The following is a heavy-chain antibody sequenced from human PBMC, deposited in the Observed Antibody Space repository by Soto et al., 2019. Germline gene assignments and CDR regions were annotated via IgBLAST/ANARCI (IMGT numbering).Heavy chain of an antibody. CDR2: INHSGST. D-gene: IGHD6-19*01. V-gene: IGHV4-34*01. Sequence: SETLSLTCAVYGGSFSGYYWSWIRQPPGKGLEWIGEINHSGSTNYNPSLKSRVTISVDTSKNQFSLKLSSVTAADTAVYYCARSGWYTGWFDPWGQGTLVT. J-gene: IGHJ5*02. CDR1: GGSFSGYY. CDR3: ARSGWYTGWFDP.